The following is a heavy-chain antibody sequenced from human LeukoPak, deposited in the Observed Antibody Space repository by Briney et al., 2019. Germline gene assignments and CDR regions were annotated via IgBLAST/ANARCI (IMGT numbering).Heavy chain of an antibody. D-gene: IGHD3-16*01. CDR3: AKDEFEGTSLVFDN. CDR1: GFIFSKYG. Sequence: GGSLRLSCAVSGFIFSKYGMHWVRQAPGKGLEWVTFIRYDGTNQFYADSVKGRFTISRDNSKNTLYLQMNSLRPEDTAVYFCAKDEFEGTSLVFDNRGQGTLVTVSS. J-gene: IGHJ4*02. V-gene: IGHV3-30*02. CDR2: IRYDGTNQ.